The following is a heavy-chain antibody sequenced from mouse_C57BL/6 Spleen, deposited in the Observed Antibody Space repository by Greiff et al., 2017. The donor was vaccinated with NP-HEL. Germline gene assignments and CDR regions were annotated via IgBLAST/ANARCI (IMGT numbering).Heavy chain of an antibody. CDR2: ISGGGGNT. Sequence: EVMLVESGGGLVKPGGSLKLSCAASGFTFSSYTMSWVRQTPEKRLEWVATISGGGGNTYYPDSVKGRFTISRDNAKNTLYLQMSSLRSEDTALYYCARQYYYGTYYFDYWGQGTTLTVSS. V-gene: IGHV5-9*01. J-gene: IGHJ2*01. D-gene: IGHD1-1*01. CDR3: ARQYYYGTYYFDY. CDR1: GFTFSSYT.